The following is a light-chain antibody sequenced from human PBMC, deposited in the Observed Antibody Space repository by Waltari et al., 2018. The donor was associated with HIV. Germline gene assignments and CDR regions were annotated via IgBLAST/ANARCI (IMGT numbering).Light chain of an antibody. V-gene: IGKV1-8*01. CDR3: EQYYNSPRT. CDR2: AAS. Sequence: AIRMTQSPSSFSASTGDRVTITCRASQDITSYLAWYQQEPGRAPKLLIYAASTLQSGVPSRFSGRGSGTDFTLTINCLQSEDFATYYCEQYYNSPRTFGQGTKVEIK. CDR1: QDITSY. J-gene: IGKJ1*01.